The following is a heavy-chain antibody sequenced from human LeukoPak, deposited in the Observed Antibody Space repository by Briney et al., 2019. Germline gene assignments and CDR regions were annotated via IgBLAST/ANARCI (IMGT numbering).Heavy chain of an antibody. D-gene: IGHD3-10*01. V-gene: IGHV4-34*01. CDR1: GGSFSGYY. J-gene: IGHJ5*02. CDR2: INHSGRT. CDR3: ARDLGWFGSTAFDP. Sequence: SETLSLTCAVYGGSFSGYYWSWIRQPPGKGLEWIGEINHSGRTNYNPSLKSRVTISVDTSKNQFSLKLSSVTAADTAVYYCARDLGWFGSTAFDPWGQGTLVTVSS.